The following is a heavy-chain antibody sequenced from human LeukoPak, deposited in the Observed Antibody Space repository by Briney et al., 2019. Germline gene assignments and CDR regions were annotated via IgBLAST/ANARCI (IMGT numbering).Heavy chain of an antibody. Sequence: GASVKVSCTASGYTFTSYYIHWVRQAPGQGLEWMGIINPSGGSTSHPQKFQGRVTMTRDTSTSTVYMELSSLTSEDTAVYYCARGPSDIWYPFQHWGQGTLVTVSS. CDR2: INPSGGST. J-gene: IGHJ1*01. D-gene: IGHD6-13*01. CDR3: ARGPSDIWYPFQH. CDR1: GYTFTSYY. V-gene: IGHV1-46*01.